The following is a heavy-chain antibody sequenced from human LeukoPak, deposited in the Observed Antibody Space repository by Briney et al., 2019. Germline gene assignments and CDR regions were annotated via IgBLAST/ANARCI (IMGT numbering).Heavy chain of an antibody. Sequence: GGSLRLSCAASGFTFSSSWMHWVRQVPGKGLVWVSHINGDGSSTYYAGSVKGRFTISRDNAKNTLYLQMNSLRAEDTAVYYCARARWIQLWYYSDYYYYMDVWGKGTTVTVSS. D-gene: IGHD5-18*01. J-gene: IGHJ6*03. CDR2: INGDGSST. CDR1: GFTFSSSW. CDR3: ARARWIQLWYYSDYYYYMDV. V-gene: IGHV3-74*01.